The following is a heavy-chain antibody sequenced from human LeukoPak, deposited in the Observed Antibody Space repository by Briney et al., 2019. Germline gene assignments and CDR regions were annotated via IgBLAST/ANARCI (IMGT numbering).Heavy chain of an antibody. J-gene: IGHJ4*02. V-gene: IGHV5-51*01. CDR1: GYSFISHW. CDR3: ARSSSFEY. CDR2: IYPGDSET. Sequence: PGESLKISCKGSGYSFISHWIGWVRQMPGKGLGWLGSIYPGDSETRYSPSFQGQVTISADKSISTAYLQWSSLKASNTAMYYCARSSSFEYWGQGTLVTVSS.